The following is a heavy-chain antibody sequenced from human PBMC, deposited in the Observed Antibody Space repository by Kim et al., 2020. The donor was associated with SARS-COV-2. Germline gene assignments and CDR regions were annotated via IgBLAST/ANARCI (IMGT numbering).Heavy chain of an antibody. D-gene: IGHD1-1*01. J-gene: IGHJ4*02. Sequence: YADSVKGRFTISRDNSKNTLCLQMGSLRPDDTAVYYCVKRATVTTNYFDYWGRGTLVTVSS. V-gene: IGHV3-64D*09. CDR3: VKRATVTTNYFDY.